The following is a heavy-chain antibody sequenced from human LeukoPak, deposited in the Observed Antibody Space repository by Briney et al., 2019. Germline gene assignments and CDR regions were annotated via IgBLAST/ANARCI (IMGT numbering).Heavy chain of an antibody. D-gene: IGHD3-22*01. CDR3: ARKTYYYDSSDFGWFDF. J-gene: IGHJ5*01. V-gene: IGHV3-7*01. Sequence: GGSLRLSCAASGFNFKTSWMSCGRQAPGKGLECVANITQDGSEKYYVDYVKGRFDISSDNAKSSLYLQIISLKAEYTAVYYCARKTYYYDSSDFGWFDFWGQGTLVNVSS. CDR1: GFNFKTSW. CDR2: ITQDGSEK.